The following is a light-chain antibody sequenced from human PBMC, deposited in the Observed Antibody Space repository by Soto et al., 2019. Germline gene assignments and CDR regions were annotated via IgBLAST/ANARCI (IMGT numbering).Light chain of an antibody. CDR1: SSNIGSNY. J-gene: IGLJ3*02. V-gene: IGLV1-47*01. CDR3: AAWDDRLSGWV. CDR2: RNN. Sequence: QSVLTQPPSASGTPGQRVTISCSGSSSNIGSNYVYWYQQVPGTAPKLLIYRNNQRPSGVPDRFSGSKSGTSASLAISGLRSEDEADYYCAAWDDRLSGWVFGGGTKLTVL.